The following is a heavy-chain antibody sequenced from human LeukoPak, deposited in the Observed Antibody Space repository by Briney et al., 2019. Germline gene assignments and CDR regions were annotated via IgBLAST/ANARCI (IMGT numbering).Heavy chain of an antibody. CDR2: INPNSGDT. J-gene: IGHJ4*02. CDR3: ARNQDNDY. Sequence: ASVKVSCKTSGYTFTAYYIQWMRQAPGQGLEWMGRINPNSGDTNLAQKFQGRVTMIRDTSISAAYMELNRLQSDDTAVYFCARNQDNDYWGQGTLVTVSS. V-gene: IGHV1-2*06. CDR1: GYTFTAYY.